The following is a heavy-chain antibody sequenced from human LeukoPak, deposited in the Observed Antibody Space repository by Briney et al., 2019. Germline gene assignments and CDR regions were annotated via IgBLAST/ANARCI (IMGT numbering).Heavy chain of an antibody. Sequence: PSETLSLTCTVSGGSINNYYWKWIRHPPGKGLEWIGYISYHGNTNYSPSLKSRVTMSVDASKNQFSLSLRSVTAADTAVYYCARAGGSGWYGEYWGQGALVSVS. CDR1: GGSINNYY. J-gene: IGHJ4*02. V-gene: IGHV4-59*01. D-gene: IGHD6-19*01. CDR3: ARAGGSGWYGEY. CDR2: ISYHGNT.